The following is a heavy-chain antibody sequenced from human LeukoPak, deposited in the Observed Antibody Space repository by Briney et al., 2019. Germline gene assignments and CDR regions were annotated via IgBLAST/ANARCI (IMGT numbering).Heavy chain of an antibody. V-gene: IGHV1-69*04. Sequence: GSSVKVSCKASGGTFSSYAISWVRQAPGQGLEWMGRIIPILGIANYAQKFQGRVTITADKSTSTAYMELSSLRSEDTAVYYCAREVDYDFWSGYYDYWGQGTLVTVSS. CDR1: GGTFSSYA. CDR3: AREVDYDFWSGYYDY. J-gene: IGHJ4*02. CDR2: IIPILGIA. D-gene: IGHD3-3*01.